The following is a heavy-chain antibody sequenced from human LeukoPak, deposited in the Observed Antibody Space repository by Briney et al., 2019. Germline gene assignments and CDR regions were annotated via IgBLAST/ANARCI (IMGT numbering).Heavy chain of an antibody. D-gene: IGHD2-8*01. CDR1: GGSISSYY. V-gene: IGHV4-59*01. CDR2: IYYSGGP. CDR3: GRGVYLLDP. Sequence: PSETLSLTCTVSGGSISSYYWNWIRHPPAKGLEWIEYIYYSGGPNYNPSLKSRVTISVDTSRNQFSLKLSSVTAATTPVYYGGRGVYLLDPWGQGTLVTVSS. J-gene: IGHJ5*02.